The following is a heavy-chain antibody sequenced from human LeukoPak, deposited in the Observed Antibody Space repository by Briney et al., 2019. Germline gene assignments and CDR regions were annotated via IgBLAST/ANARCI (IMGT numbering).Heavy chain of an antibody. Sequence: GGSLRLSCAASGFTFSSYGMHWVRQAPGKGLEWVVVIWYDGSNKYYADSVKGRFTISRDNSKNTLYLQMNSLRAEDTAVYYCARDDDGCDYWGQGTLVTVSS. CDR2: IWYDGSNK. CDR1: GFTFSSYG. J-gene: IGHJ4*02. V-gene: IGHV3-33*01. CDR3: ARDDDGCDY. D-gene: IGHD5-24*01.